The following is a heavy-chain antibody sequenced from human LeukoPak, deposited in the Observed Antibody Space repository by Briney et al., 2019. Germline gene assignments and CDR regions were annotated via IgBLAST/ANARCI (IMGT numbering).Heavy chain of an antibody. V-gene: IGHV3-33*01. J-gene: IGHJ6*02. Sequence: GRSLRLSCAASGFTFSSYGMHWVRQAPGKGLEWVAVIWYDGSNKYYADSVKGRFTISRDSSKNTLYLQMNSLRAEDTAVYYCAREESDSSGYSYYYYGMDVWGQGTTVTVSS. CDR3: AREESDSSGYSYYYYGMDV. D-gene: IGHD3-22*01. CDR2: IWYDGSNK. CDR1: GFTFSSYG.